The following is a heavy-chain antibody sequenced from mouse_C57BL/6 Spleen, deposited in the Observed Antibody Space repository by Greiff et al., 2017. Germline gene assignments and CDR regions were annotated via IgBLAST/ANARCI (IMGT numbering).Heavy chain of an antibody. CDR2: IRLKSDNYAT. D-gene: IGHD2-2*01. Sequence: EVKVVESGGGLVQPGGSMKLSCVASGFPFSNYWMNWVRQSPEKGLEWVAQIRLKSDNYATHYAECVKGRFTISRDDSKRSVYLQMNNLRAEDTGIYYCTGEGGGGYDGFAYWGQGTLVTVSA. V-gene: IGHV6-3*01. J-gene: IGHJ3*01. CDR1: GFPFSNYW. CDR3: TGEGGGGYDGFAY.